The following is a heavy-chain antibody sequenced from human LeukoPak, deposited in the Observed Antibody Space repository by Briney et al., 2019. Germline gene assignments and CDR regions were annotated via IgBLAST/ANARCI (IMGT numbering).Heavy chain of an antibody. CDR3: YGIHLGDSFDI. CDR1: GFIVSRNY. Sequence: GGSLRLSCAASGFIVSRNYMGWVRQAPGKGLEWVSALSSKYETYYADSVKGRFTISRDNSENTLYLQMNALRAQDTALYYCYGIHLGDSFDIWGRGTMVIVFS. J-gene: IGHJ3*02. CDR2: LSSKYET. D-gene: IGHD3-16*01. V-gene: IGHV3-53*01.